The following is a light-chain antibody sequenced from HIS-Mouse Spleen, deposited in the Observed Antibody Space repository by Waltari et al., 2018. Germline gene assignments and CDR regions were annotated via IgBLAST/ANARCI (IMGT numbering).Light chain of an antibody. CDR3: QSADSSGTYSVV. Sequence: SYELTQPPSVSVSPGQTARITCSGDALPTQYAYWYQQKPGQAPVLVIYKDRERPSGIPERFSGSSSGTTVTLTISGVQAEDEADYYCQSADSSGTYSVVFGGGTKLTVL. CDR1: ALPTQY. CDR2: KDR. J-gene: IGLJ2*01. V-gene: IGLV3-25*03.